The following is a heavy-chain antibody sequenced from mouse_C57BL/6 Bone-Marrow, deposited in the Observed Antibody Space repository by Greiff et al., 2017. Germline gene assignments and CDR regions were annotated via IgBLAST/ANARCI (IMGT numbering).Heavy chain of an antibody. CDR3: AITGEYYFDY. Sequence: QVQLQQPGAELVKPGASVKLSCKASGYTFTSYWMHWVKQRPGQGLEWIGMIHPNSGGTNYNQKFKSKATLTVDKSSSTAYMQLSSLTSEDSAVDYCAITGEYYFDYWGQGTTLTVSS. D-gene: IGHD2-13*01. V-gene: IGHV1-64*01. J-gene: IGHJ2*01. CDR2: IHPNSGGT. CDR1: GYTFTSYW.